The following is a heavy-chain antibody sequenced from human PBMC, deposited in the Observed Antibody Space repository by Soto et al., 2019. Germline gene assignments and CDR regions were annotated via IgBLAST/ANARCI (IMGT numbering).Heavy chain of an antibody. CDR2: ITPFVDTS. V-gene: IGHV1-69*06. J-gene: IGHJ6*02. Sequence: QVRLVQSGAEVKKPGSSVKVSCKVSGGTFSKYSLSWVRQTPGQGLEWMGGITPFVDTSNYAQRFLGRPTITANKSTNSAFLEVGCLTSEDTSFYFCAITVFFIGGYVYSRHYYGMDVWGQGTTVTVSS. CDR3: AITVFFIGGYVYSRHYYGMDV. CDR1: GGTFSKYS. D-gene: IGHD2-21*01.